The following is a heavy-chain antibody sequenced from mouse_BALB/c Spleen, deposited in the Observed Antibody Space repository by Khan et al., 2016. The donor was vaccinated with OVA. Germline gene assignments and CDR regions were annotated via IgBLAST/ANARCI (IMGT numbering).Heavy chain of an antibody. CDR2: IISSTSYT. J-gene: IGHJ3*01. CDR3: TRRGLSAIFAY. V-gene: IGHV1-7*01. D-gene: IGHD1-1*02. CDR1: GYTFTTYW. Sequence: QVQLQQSGAELVKPGASLKLSCTASGYTFTTYWMYWLKQRLAQGLVWFVYIISSTSYTEYSQNFKDQVTFTPDKSTNTVYLQLSTLTSEDSANNYCTRRGLSAIFAYWGQGTLVTVST.